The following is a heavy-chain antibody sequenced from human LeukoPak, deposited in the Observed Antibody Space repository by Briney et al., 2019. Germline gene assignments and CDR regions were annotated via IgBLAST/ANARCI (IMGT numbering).Heavy chain of an antibody. CDR1: GFTFNSYW. CDR3: ARAHDFWSGSPDY. J-gene: IGHJ4*02. Sequence: PGGSLRLSCAASGFTFNSYWMSWVRQAPGKGLEWVANIKQDGSEKYYVDSVKGRFTISRDNAKNSLYLQMNSLRAEDTAVYYCARAHDFWSGSPDYWGQGTLVTVSS. CDR2: IKQDGSEK. D-gene: IGHD3-3*01. V-gene: IGHV3-7*01.